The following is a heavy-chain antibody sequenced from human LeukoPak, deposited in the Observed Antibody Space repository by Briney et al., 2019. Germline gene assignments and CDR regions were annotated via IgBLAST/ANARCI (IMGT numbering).Heavy chain of an antibody. CDR2: VNPTAGSR. CDR1: GYTFTGYY. V-gene: IGHV1-46*03. Sequence: ASVKVSYKASGYTFTGYYMHWVRQAPGQGLQWMGMVNPTAGSRAYAQDFQDRVTMTRDTSTSTVYMELYSLRSEDTAMYYCARDLANWGQGTLVTVSS. CDR3: ARDLAN. J-gene: IGHJ4*02.